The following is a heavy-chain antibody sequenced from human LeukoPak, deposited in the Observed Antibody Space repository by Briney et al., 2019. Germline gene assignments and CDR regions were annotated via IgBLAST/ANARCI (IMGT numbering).Heavy chain of an antibody. CDR3: ATDPLERNWSGYQYYYMDV. Sequence: SVKVSCKASGGTFSSYAISWVRQAPGQGLEWMGGIIPIFGTANYAQKFQGRVTITADESTSTAYMELSSLRSEDTAVYYCATDPLERNWSGYQYYYMDVWGKGTTVTVSS. J-gene: IGHJ6*03. D-gene: IGHD3-3*01. CDR2: IIPIFGTA. V-gene: IGHV1-69*13. CDR1: GGTFSSYA.